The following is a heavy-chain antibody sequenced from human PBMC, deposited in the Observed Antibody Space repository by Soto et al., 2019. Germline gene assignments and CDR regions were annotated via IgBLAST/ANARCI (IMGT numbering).Heavy chain of an antibody. V-gene: IGHV4-31*02. D-gene: IGHD1-1*01. J-gene: IGHJ4*02. CDR2: IFFSGDT. CDR3: ARDNDGGMLAD. Sequence: TLSLTCTVSGGSVLNGGDYWNWIGQRPGEGVHWIGKIFFSGDTHSGPALKSRLFISIDTSRNQFSPNLISVTAADTAIYYFARDNDGGMLADGGPGTLVTVSS. CDR1: GGSVLNGGDY.